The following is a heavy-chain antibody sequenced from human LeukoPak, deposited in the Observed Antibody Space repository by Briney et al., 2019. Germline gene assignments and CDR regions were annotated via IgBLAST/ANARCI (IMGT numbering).Heavy chain of an antibody. J-gene: IGHJ4*02. Sequence: ASVKVSCKASGYTFTSYGISWVRQAPGQGLERMGWISAYNGNTNYAQKLQGRVTMTTDTSTSTAYMELRSLRSDDTAVYYCARDNGLLWFGELLYPPLVYWGQGTLVTVSS. D-gene: IGHD3-10*01. V-gene: IGHV1-18*01. CDR3: ARDNGLLWFGELLYPPLVY. CDR1: GYTFTSYG. CDR2: ISAYNGNT.